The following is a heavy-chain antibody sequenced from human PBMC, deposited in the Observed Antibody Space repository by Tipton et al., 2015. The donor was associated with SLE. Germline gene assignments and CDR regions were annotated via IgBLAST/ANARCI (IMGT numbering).Heavy chain of an antibody. CDR2: IYYSGST. CDR3: ARQGVWTGDY. J-gene: IGHJ4*02. D-gene: IGHD3/OR15-3a*01. Sequence: TLSLTCTVSGGSISSSSYYWGWIRQPPGKGLEWIGSIYYSGSTYYNPSLKSRVTISVDTSKNQFSLKLSSVTAADTAVYYCARQGVWTGDYWGQGTLVTVSS. CDR1: GGSISSSSYY. V-gene: IGHV4-39*07.